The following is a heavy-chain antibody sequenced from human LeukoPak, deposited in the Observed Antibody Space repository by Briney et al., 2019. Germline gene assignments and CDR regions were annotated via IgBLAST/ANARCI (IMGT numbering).Heavy chain of an antibody. CDR3: AKVGYFFGYLYYFDF. D-gene: IGHD3-3*01. CDR2: ITNDGSST. Sequence: GGSLRLSCAASGLTFSSHWMHWVRQAPGKGLVWVSRITNDGSSTTYADSVKGRFTISRDNSKNTLYLQMNSLRAEDTAAYYCAKVGYFFGYLYYFDFWGQGILVTVSS. V-gene: IGHV3-74*01. J-gene: IGHJ4*02. CDR1: GLTFSSHW.